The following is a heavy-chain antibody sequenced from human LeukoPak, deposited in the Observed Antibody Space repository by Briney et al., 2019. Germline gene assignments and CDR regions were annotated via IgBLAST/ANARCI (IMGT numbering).Heavy chain of an antibody. CDR1: GFTDSSNY. J-gene: IGHJ4*02. CDR2: IYSGGST. CDR3: ARTKGGGYCSGGSCPPMYYFDY. V-gene: IGHV3-66*01. D-gene: IGHD2-15*01. Sequence: GGSLRLSCAASGFTDSSNYMSWVRQAPGKGLEWVSVIYSGGSTYYADSVKGRFTISRDNSKNTLYLQMNSLRAEDTAVYYCARTKGGGYCSGGSCPPMYYFDYWGQGTLVTVSS.